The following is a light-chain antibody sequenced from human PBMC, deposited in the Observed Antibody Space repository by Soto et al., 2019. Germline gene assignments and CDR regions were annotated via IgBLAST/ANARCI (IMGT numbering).Light chain of an antibody. Sequence: QSVLTQPASVSDSPGQSITISCTGTSSDVVGSNFVSWYQQHPGKPPKLIIYDVANRPSGVSNRFSGSKSGSTASLIISRLQTEDEADYYCVSYTSSTTYVVGTGTKVTVL. CDR2: DVA. CDR1: SSDVVGSNF. J-gene: IGLJ1*01. CDR3: VSYTSSTTYV. V-gene: IGLV2-14*03.